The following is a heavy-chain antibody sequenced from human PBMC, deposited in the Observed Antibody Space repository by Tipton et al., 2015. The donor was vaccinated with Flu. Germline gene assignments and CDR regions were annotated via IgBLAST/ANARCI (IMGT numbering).Heavy chain of an antibody. CDR1: GGSISSYY. J-gene: IGHJ4*02. Sequence: TLSLTCTVSGGSISSYYWGWIRQPPGKGLEWIGYIFYSGSTNYNPSLKSRVTMLVDTSNNRFSLKLSSVTAADTAVYYCASQRWLQSFIDYWGQGTLVTVSS. V-gene: IGHV4-59*07. D-gene: IGHD5-24*01. CDR3: ASQRWLQSFIDY. CDR2: IFYSGST.